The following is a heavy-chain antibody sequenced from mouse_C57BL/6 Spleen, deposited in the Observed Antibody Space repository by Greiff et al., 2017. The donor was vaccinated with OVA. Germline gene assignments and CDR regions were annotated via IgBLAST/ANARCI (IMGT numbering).Heavy chain of an antibody. J-gene: IGHJ2*01. CDR1: GFTFSSYG. V-gene: IGHV5-6*01. CDR2: ISSGGSYT. D-gene: IGHD2-3*01. Sequence: EVQRVESGGDLVKPGGSLKLSCAASGFTFSSYGMSWVRQTPDKRLAWVATISSGGSYTYYPDSVKGRFTISRDNAKNTLYLQMSSLKSEDTAMYYCARRRSSDGYYDYWGQGTTLTVSS. CDR3: ARRRSSDGYYDY.